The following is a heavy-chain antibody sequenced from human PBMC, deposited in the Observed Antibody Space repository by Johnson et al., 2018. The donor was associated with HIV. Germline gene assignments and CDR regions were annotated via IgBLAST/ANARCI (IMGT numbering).Heavy chain of an antibody. CDR3: ARTRHYYEAFDI. J-gene: IGHJ3*02. CDR1: GFTFSSYA. D-gene: IGHD3-10*01. V-gene: IGHV3-30-3*01. CDR2: ISYDGSNK. Sequence: QVQLVESGGGVVQPGRSLRLSCAASGFTFSSYAMHWVRQAPGKGLEWVAVISYDGSNKYYADSVKGLFTISRDKSKNTLYRQMNSLRAEDTAVYYCARTRHYYEAFDIWGQGTMVTVSS.